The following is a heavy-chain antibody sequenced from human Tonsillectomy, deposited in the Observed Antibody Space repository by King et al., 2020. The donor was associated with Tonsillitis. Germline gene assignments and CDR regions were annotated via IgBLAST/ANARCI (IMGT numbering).Heavy chain of an antibody. CDR3: ARPVSGSSGWFLDY. D-gene: IGHD6-19*01. Sequence: VQLVESGGGVVHPGRSLRLSCAASGFSFRSYTMHWVRQAPGKGLEWVAAISYDGSNKYYADSVKGRFTISRDNSKNTLYLQMNSLRSDDTAVYYCARPVSGSSGWFLDYWGQGSLVTVSS. V-gene: IGHV3-30*04. J-gene: IGHJ4*02. CDR1: GFSFRSYT. CDR2: ISYDGSNK.